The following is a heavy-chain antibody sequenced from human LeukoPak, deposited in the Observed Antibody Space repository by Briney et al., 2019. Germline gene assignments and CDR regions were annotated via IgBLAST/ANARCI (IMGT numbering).Heavy chain of an antibody. V-gene: IGHV1-2*02. Sequence: GASVKLSCKASGYTFTSYYIHWVRQAPGQGLEWMGWINSNTGGTDYAQNFQGRVTMTRDTSISTAYMELSRLRSDDTAVYYCARVRELVVPAAPPDYWGQGTLVTVSS. CDR2: INSNTGGT. CDR1: GYTFTSYY. J-gene: IGHJ4*02. D-gene: IGHD2-2*01. CDR3: ARVRELVVPAAPPDY.